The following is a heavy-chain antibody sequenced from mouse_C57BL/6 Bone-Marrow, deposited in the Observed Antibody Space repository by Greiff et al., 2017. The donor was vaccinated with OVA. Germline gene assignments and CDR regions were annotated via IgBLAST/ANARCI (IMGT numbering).Heavy chain of an antibody. CDR2: IYPGSGST. V-gene: IGHV1-55*01. CDR1: GYTFTSYW. CDR3: ARRTTVVARGYFDV. D-gene: IGHD1-1*01. Sequence: VQLQQSGAELVKPGASVKMSCKASGYTFTSYWITWVKQRPGQGLEWIGDIYPGSGSTNYNEKFKSKATLTVDTSSSTAYMQLSSLTSEDSAVYYCARRTTVVARGYFDVWGTGTTVTVSS. J-gene: IGHJ1*03.